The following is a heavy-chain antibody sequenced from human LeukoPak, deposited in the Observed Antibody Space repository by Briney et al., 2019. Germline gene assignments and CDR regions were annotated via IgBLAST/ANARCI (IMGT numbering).Heavy chain of an antibody. Sequence: ASVKAACKASGYTFANYGVSCVLRAPGQGLEWLGWSTPYNGNTKYAQKVQGRVTMTTDTSTNTAYMELTTLGSDDTAVYYCARDVGGSIRGAVAGLGHWGQGTPVTVSS. D-gene: IGHD6-19*01. CDR2: STPYNGNT. J-gene: IGHJ4*02. CDR3: ARDVGGSIRGAVAGLGH. V-gene: IGHV1-18*04. CDR1: GYTFANYG.